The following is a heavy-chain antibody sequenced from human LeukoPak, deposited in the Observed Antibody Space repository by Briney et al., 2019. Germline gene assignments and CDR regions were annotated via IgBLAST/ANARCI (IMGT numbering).Heavy chain of an antibody. CDR2: IWYDGSNK. D-gene: IGHD3-10*01. J-gene: IGHJ4*02. CDR1: GFTFSSYG. V-gene: IGHV3-33*06. CDR3: AKDHTSGSFDY. Sequence: GGSLRLSCAASGFTFSSYGMHWVRQAPGKGLEGVAVIWYDGSNKYYADSVKGRFTISRDNSKNTLYLQMNSLRAEDTAVYYCAKDHTSGSFDYWGQGTLVTVSS.